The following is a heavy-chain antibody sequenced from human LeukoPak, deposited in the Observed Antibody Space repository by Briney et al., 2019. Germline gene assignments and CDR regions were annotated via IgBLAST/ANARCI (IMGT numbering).Heavy chain of an antibody. Sequence: GGSLRLSCAASGFTFSSYAMSWVRQAPGKGLEWVSAISGSGGSTYYADSVKGRFTISRDNSKSTLYLQMNSLRAGDTAVYYCAKLRYSTSSRVDYWGQGNLLTVSS. J-gene: IGHJ4*02. CDR1: GFTFSSYA. V-gene: IGHV3-23*01. D-gene: IGHD6-6*01. CDR2: ISGSGGST. CDR3: AKLRYSTSSRVDY.